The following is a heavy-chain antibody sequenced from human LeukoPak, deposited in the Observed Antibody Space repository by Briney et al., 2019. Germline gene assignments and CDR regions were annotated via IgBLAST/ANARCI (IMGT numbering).Heavy chain of an antibody. J-gene: IGHJ4*02. Sequence: ASVKVSCKASGYTFTSYAMHWVRQAPGQRLEWMGWINAGNGNTKYSQKFQGRVTITRDTFASTAYMELSSLRSEDTAVYYCARDRGDYYGSGYFDYWGQGTLVTVSS. CDR1: GYTFTSYA. D-gene: IGHD3-10*01. CDR2: INAGNGNT. CDR3: ARDRGDYYGSGYFDY. V-gene: IGHV1-3*01.